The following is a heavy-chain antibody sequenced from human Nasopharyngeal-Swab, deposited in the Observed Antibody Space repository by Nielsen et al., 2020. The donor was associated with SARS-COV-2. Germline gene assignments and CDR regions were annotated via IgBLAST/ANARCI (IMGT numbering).Heavy chain of an antibody. J-gene: IGHJ6*02. V-gene: IGHV3-7*01. Sequence: GESLKISCAASGFTFSSYWMSWVRQAPGKGLEWVANIKQDGSEKYYVDSVKGRFTISRDNAKNSLYLQMNSLRAEDTAVYYCARDMGYYGSGSYYYYGMDGWGQGTTVTVSS. CDR3: ARDMGYYGSGSYYYYGMDG. D-gene: IGHD3-10*01. CDR2: IKQDGSEK. CDR1: GFTFSSYW.